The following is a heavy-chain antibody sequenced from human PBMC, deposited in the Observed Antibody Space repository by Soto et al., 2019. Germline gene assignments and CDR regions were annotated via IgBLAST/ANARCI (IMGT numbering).Heavy chain of an antibody. CDR2: TFYRSKWYN. Sequence: SQTLSLTCAISGYSVSSNSGAWNWIRQSPSRGLEWLGRTFYRSKWYNDYARSVESRITITPDTSKNQFSLHLRSVTPEDTAVYYCARGNYAAENSYGLNWCDPWAQGTLGTVSS. CDR3: ARGNYAAENSYGLNWCDP. D-gene: IGHD3-10*01. CDR1: GYSVSSNSGA. J-gene: IGHJ5*02. V-gene: IGHV6-1*01.